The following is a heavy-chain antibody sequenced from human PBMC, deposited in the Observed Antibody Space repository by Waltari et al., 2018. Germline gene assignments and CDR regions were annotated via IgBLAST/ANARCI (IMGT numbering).Heavy chain of an antibody. V-gene: IGHV2-5*01. CDR3: ATFSYVAFWSGYLGGDFDY. CDR1: GFPLSTSGVG. Sequence: QITLKESGPTLVKPTQTLPLTCPFSGFPLSTSGVGVGWILQPTGKALEWIALIYWNDDKRYSPYLKSRLTITKDTSKNQVVLTMTNMDPVDTATYYCATFSYVAFWSGYLGGDFDYWGKGTLVTVSS. D-gene: IGHD3-3*01. CDR2: IYWNDDK. J-gene: IGHJ4*02.